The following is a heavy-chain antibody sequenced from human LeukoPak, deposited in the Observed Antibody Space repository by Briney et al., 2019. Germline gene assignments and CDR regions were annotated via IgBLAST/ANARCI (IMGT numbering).Heavy chain of an antibody. D-gene: IGHD6-13*01. CDR3: ARGMGAAAPFYFDY. V-gene: IGHV3-74*01. J-gene: IGHJ4*02. CDR1: GFRFGSYW. Sequence: AGGSLRLSCAASGFRFGSYWMHWVRQAPGKGLVWVSRIHNDGIATSYADSVKGRFTISRDNARDTLYLQMNSLRADDTAVYYCARGMGAAAPFYFDYWGQGTLVTVSS. CDR2: IHNDGIAT.